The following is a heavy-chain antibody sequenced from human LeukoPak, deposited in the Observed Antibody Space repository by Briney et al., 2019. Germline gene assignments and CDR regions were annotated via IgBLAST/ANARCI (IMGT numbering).Heavy chain of an antibody. V-gene: IGHV3-23*01. CDR1: GFTFNNYA. Sequence: GGSLRLSCAASGFTFNNYAMTWVRQAPGKGLEWVSLISGSGGAKYYADSVKGRFTISRVNSNNTLYVEMNSLSAEATAVYYCASTKVGETAGLDKWGEGTLGTVSS. D-gene: IGHD2-21*02. CDR3: ASTKVGETAGLDK. CDR2: ISGSGGAK. J-gene: IGHJ4*02.